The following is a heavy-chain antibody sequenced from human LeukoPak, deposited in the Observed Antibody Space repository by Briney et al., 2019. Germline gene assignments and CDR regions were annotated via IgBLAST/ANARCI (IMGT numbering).Heavy chain of an antibody. CDR2: IYYSGST. J-gene: IGHJ4*02. CDR1: GGSISTGDYY. Sequence: SQTLSLTCTVSGGSISTGDYYWSWIRQPPGKGLEYIGYIYYSGSTYYNPSLKSRITISVDTSKNQFSLKLSSVPAADTAVYYCAVGHYYHSSGYLFDSWGQGTLVTVSS. V-gene: IGHV4-30-4*01. CDR3: AVGHYYHSSGYLFDS. D-gene: IGHD3-22*01.